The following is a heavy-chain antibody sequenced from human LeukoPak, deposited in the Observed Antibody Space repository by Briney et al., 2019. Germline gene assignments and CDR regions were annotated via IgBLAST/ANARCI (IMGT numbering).Heavy chain of an antibody. V-gene: IGHV3-7*05. CDR2: IKQDGSEK. Sequence: RSGGSLRLSCAASGFTFSSYWMSWVRQAPGKGLEWVANIKQDGSEKYYVDSVKGRFTISRDNAKNSLYLQMNSLRAEDTAVYYCARDLLVDTAMVTRFYYYYYGMDVWGQGTTVTVSS. CDR3: ARDLLVDTAMVTRFYYYYYGMDV. J-gene: IGHJ6*02. CDR1: GFTFSSYW. D-gene: IGHD5-18*01.